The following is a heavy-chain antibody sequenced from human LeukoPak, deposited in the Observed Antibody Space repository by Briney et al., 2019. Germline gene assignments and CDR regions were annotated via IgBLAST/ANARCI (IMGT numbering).Heavy chain of an antibody. CDR2: ISGNGVTT. D-gene: IGHD6-13*01. CDR3: AKEGYSRGYYSYYYMDV. V-gene: IGHV3-23*01. CDR1: GFTFSSYG. J-gene: IGHJ6*03. Sequence: GGSLRLSCAASGFTFSSYGMSWVRQAPGTGLEWVSSISGNGVTTYYADSVKGRFTISRDNSKNTLYVQMNSLRAEDTAVYYCAKEGYSRGYYSYYYMDVWGKGTTVTVSS.